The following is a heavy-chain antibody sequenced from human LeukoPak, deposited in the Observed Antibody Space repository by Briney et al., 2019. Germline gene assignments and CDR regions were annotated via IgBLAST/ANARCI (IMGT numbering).Heavy chain of an antibody. CDR2: IIPIFGTA. V-gene: IGHV1-69*13. Sequence: GASVKVSCKASGYTFTGYYMHWVRQAPGQWLEWMGGIIPIFGTANYAQKFQGRVTITADESTSTAYMELSSLRSEDTAVYYCARKSYYGSGSYAHDAFDIWGQGTMVTVSS. D-gene: IGHD3-10*01. CDR3: ARKSYYGSGSYAHDAFDI. CDR1: GYTFTGYY. J-gene: IGHJ3*02.